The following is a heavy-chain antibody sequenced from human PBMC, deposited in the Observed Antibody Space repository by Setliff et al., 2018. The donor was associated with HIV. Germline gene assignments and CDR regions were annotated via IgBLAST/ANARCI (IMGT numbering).Heavy chain of an antibody. CDR2: MYYTGST. CDR1: GGSTDSGSYY. Sequence: SETLSLTCTVSGGSTDSGSYYWAWIRQPPGKGLEWIGSMYYTGSTYYNPSLKSRVTISIDTSKNQFSLKLSSVTAADTAVYYCARDGFWSGYIDYWGQGTLVTVSS. J-gene: IGHJ4*02. CDR3: ARDGFWSGYIDY. V-gene: IGHV4-39*07. D-gene: IGHD3-3*01.